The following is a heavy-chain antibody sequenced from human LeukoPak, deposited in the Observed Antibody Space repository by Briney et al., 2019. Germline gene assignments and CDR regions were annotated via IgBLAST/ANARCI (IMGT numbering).Heavy chain of an antibody. CDR2: INWNGGST. Sequence: TGGPLRLSCAASGFTVSSNYMSWVRRAPGKGLEWVSGINWNGGSTGYADSVKGRFTISRDNAKNSLYLQMNSLRAEDTALYYCARGGWFGELLFDYWGQGTLVTVSS. V-gene: IGHV3-20*04. CDR1: GFTVSSNY. D-gene: IGHD3-10*01. J-gene: IGHJ4*02. CDR3: ARGGWFGELLFDY.